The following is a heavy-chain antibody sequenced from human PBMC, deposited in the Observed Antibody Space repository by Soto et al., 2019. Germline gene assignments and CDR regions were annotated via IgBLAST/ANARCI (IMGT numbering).Heavy chain of an antibody. Sequence: GESLKISCKGSGYSFTSYWISWVRQMPGKGLEWIGRIDPSDSYTNYSPSFQGHVTISADKSISTAYLQWSSLKASDTAMYYCARHRGGDYYYGMDVWGQGTTVTVSS. CDR3: ARHRGGDYYYGMDV. V-gene: IGHV5-10-1*01. J-gene: IGHJ6*02. D-gene: IGHD3-10*01. CDR2: IDPSDSYT. CDR1: GYSFTSYW.